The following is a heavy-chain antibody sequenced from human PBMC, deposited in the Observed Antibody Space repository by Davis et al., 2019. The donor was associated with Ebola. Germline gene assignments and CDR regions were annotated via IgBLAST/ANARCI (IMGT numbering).Heavy chain of an antibody. V-gene: IGHV1-18*01. Sequence: AASVKVSCKASGYTFTSYGISWVRQAPGQGLEWMGWISAYNGNTNYAQKLQGRVTMTTDTSTSTAYMELRSLRSDDTAVYYCARDLAPTSGSYFFIWDPFDYWGQGTLVTVSS. CDR2: ISAYNGNT. CDR3: ARDLAPTSGSYFFIWDPFDY. J-gene: IGHJ4*02. D-gene: IGHD1-26*01. CDR1: GYTFTSYG.